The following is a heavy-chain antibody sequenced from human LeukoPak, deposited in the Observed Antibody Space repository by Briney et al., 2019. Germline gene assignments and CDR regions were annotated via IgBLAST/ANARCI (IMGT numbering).Heavy chain of an antibody. CDR2: INHSGST. CDR3: AKGPLRGTAAAIDY. V-gene: IGHV4-34*01. CDR1: GGSFSGYY. D-gene: IGHD2-2*01. J-gene: IGHJ4*02. Sequence: KPSETLSLTCAVYGGSFSGYYWSWIRQPPGKGLEWIGEINHSGSTNYNPSLKSRVTISVDTSKNQFSLKLSSVTAADTAVYYCAKGPLRGTAAAIDYWGQGTLVTVSS.